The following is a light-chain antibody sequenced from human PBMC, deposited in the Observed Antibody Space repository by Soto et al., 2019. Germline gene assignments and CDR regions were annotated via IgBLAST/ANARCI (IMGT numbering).Light chain of an antibody. J-gene: IGKJ5*01. CDR1: QSVSSNY. V-gene: IGKV3-20*01. CDR3: QQYNNWPIT. Sequence: EIVLTQSPGTLSLSPGERATLSCRASQSVSSNYLGWYQQKPGQAPRLLIYAASSRATGIPDRFSGSGSGTDFTLTISRLEPEDFAVYYCQQYNNWPITFGQGTRLEIK. CDR2: AAS.